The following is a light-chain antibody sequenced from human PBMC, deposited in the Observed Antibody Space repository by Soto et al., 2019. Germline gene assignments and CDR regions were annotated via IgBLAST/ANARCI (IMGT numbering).Light chain of an antibody. CDR1: SSDVGGYNY. CDR2: GVT. V-gene: IGLV2-14*01. J-gene: IGLJ1*01. CDR3: SSYTATRTDG. Sequence: QSVLTPPASVSGSPGQSVTISCTGTSSDVGGYNYVSWYQQLPGEAPKLIIYGVTDRPSGVSNRISGSKSGNTASLTVSGLQAEDEGDYYFSSYTATRTDGFGTGTKVTV.